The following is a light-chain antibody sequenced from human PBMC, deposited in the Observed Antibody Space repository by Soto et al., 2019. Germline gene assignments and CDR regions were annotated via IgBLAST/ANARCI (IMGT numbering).Light chain of an antibody. CDR3: QQYGSSWT. V-gene: IGKV3D-20*01. CDR2: DAS. J-gene: IGKJ1*01. CDR1: QSVSSSY. Sequence: EIALTQSPATLSLSPVERATLSCGASQSVSSSYLAWYQQKPGLAPRLLIYDASSRATGIPDRFSGSGSGTDFTLTISRLEPEDFAVYYCQQYGSSWTFGQGTKVDIK.